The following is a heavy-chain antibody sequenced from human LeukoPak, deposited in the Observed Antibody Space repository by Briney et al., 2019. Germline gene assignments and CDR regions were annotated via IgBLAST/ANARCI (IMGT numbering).Heavy chain of an antibody. CDR1: GLTFSNYW. Sequence: GGSLRLSCAASGLTFSNYWMSWVRQAPGKGLEWVANIKQDGSEKYYVDSVKGRFTISRDNAKNSLYLQMNSLRAEDTAVYYCARDRSPRVVVVAATPMDVWGQRTTVTVSS. J-gene: IGHJ6*02. CDR3: ARDRSPRVVVVAATPMDV. CDR2: IKQDGSEK. V-gene: IGHV3-7*01. D-gene: IGHD2-15*01.